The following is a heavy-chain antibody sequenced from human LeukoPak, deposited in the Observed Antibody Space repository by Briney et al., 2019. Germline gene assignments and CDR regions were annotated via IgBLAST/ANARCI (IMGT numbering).Heavy chain of an antibody. CDR3: TRVVTAIVFDH. CDR1: GYTFTSYY. D-gene: IGHD2-21*02. Sequence: ASVKVSCKASGYTFTSYYMHWVRQAPGQGLEWMGIINPSGGSTSYAQKFQGRVTMTRDTSTSTVYMELSSLRSEDTAVYYCTRVVTAIVFDHWGQGTLVTVSS. V-gene: IGHV1-46*01. CDR2: INPSGGST. J-gene: IGHJ4*02.